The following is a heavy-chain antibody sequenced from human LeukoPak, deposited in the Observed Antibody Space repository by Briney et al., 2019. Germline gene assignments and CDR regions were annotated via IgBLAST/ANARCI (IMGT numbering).Heavy chain of an antibody. CDR3: ARGPVVPVSANNDY. Sequence: SETLSLTCAVYGGSFSGYYWSWIRQPPGKGLEWIGEINHSGSTNYNPSLKSRVTISVDTSKNQFSLKLSSVTAADTAVYYCARGPVVPVSANNDYWGQGTLVTVSS. D-gene: IGHD4-23*01. CDR1: GGSFSGYY. V-gene: IGHV4-34*01. J-gene: IGHJ4*02. CDR2: INHSGST.